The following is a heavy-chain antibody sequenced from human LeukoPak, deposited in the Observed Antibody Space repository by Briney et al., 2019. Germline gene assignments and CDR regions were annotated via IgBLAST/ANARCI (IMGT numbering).Heavy chain of an antibody. D-gene: IGHD3-9*01. CDR2: IYSGGST. V-gene: IGHV3-53*01. CDR3: AKAGLRYFDWLSPFDY. Sequence: GGSLRLSCAASGFTVSSNYMSWVRQAPGKGLEWVSVIYSGGSTYYADSVKGRFTISRDNSKNTLYLQMNSLRAEDTAVYYCAKAGLRYFDWLSPFDYWGQGTLVTVSS. CDR1: GFTVSSNY. J-gene: IGHJ4*02.